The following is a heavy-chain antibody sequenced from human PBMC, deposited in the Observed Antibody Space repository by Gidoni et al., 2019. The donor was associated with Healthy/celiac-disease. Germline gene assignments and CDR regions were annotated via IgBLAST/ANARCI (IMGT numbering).Heavy chain of an antibody. J-gene: IGHJ5*02. Sequence: QVQLVQSGAEVKKPGSSVKVSCKASGGTFSSYAISWVRQAPGHGLEWMGGIIPIFGTANYAQKFQGRVTITADKSTSTAYMELSSLRSEDTAVYYCARVGYCSGGSCYEGGIGFDPWGQGTLVTVSS. D-gene: IGHD2-15*01. CDR3: ARVGYCSGGSCYEGGIGFDP. V-gene: IGHV1-69*06. CDR1: GGTFSSYA. CDR2: IIPIFGTA.